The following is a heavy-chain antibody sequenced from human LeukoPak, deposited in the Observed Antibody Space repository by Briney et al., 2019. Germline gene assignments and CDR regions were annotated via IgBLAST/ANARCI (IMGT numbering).Heavy chain of an antibody. D-gene: IGHD3-16*01. CDR1: GFTFNSYV. CDR3: ARAKPGGNWFDP. V-gene: IGHV3-64*04. CDR2: ISSNGGST. J-gene: IGHJ5*02. Sequence: PGGSLRLSCSASGFTFNSYVMHWVRQAPGKGLEYVSAISSNGGSTYYADSVKGRFTISRDNANNTLYLQMNSLRAEDTALYYCARAKPGGNWFDPWGQGTLVTVSS.